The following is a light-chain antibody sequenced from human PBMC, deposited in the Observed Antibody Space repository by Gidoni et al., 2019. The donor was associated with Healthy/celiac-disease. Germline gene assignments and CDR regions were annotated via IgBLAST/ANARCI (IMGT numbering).Light chain of an antibody. CDR1: QSVSSY. V-gene: IGKV3-11*01. Sequence: EIVLTQSPATLSLSPGERATLSCRASQSVSSYLAWYQQKPGQAPRLLIYDASNRATGIPARFSGSGSGTEFTLTISSLEPEDFAVYYCQQRSNWPPLWTFGQGTKVEIK. CDR2: DAS. J-gene: IGKJ1*01. CDR3: QQRSNWPPLWT.